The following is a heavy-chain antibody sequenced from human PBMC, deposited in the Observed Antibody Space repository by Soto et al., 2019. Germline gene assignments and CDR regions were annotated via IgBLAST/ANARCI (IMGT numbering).Heavy chain of an antibody. Sequence: QVQLQESGPGLVEPSETLSLTCTVSGGSVSSGSYYWSWIRQPPGKGLEWIGYTYYSGSTNYNPSLRSRVTISVDTSKNQFSLKVSSVTAADTAVYYCARVGKRITILGVVRYDYFDYWGQGTLVTVSS. V-gene: IGHV4-61*01. D-gene: IGHD3-3*01. CDR1: GGSVSSGSYY. CDR3: ARVGKRITILGVVRYDYFDY. J-gene: IGHJ4*02. CDR2: TYYSGST.